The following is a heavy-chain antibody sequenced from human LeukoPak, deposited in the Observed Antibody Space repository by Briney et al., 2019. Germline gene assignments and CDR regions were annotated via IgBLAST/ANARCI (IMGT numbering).Heavy chain of an antibody. J-gene: IGHJ6*03. Sequence: SETLSLTCAVYGGSFSGYYWSWIRQPPGKGLEWIGEINHSGSTNYNPSLKSRVTISVDTSKNQFSLKLSSVTAADTAVYYCAREVGYSYGHYYYYMDVWGKGTTVTVS. CDR2: INHSGST. V-gene: IGHV4-34*01. CDR3: AREVGYSYGHYYYYMDV. D-gene: IGHD5-18*01. CDR1: GGSFSGYY.